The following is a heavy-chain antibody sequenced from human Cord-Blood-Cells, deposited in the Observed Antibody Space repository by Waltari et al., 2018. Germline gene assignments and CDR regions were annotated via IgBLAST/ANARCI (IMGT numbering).Heavy chain of an antibody. CDR2: INPNSGGT. D-gene: IGHD2-2*01. CDR3: ARGYCSSTSCYDAFDI. Sequence: QVQLVQSGAAVKTPGASVNVSCKASVSPFTGYYLPWVRQPPGQGLEWMGWINPNSGGTNYAQKFQGRVTMTRDTSISTAYMELSRLRSDDTAVYYCARGYCSSTSCYDAFDIWGQGTMVTVSS. CDR1: VSPFTGYY. V-gene: IGHV1-2*02. J-gene: IGHJ3*02.